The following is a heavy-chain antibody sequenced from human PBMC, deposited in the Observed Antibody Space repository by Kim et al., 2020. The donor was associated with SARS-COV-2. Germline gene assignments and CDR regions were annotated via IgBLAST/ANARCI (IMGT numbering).Heavy chain of an antibody. J-gene: IGHJ4*01. CDR3: ARDLAPPDSSGYYYFDY. V-gene: IGHV1-18*01. CDR2: ISAYNGNT. CDR1: GYTFTSYG. Sequence: ASVKVSCKASGYTFTSYGISWVRQAPGQGLEWMGWISAYNGNTNYAQKLQGRVTMTTDTSTSTAYMELRSLRSDDTAVYYCARDLAPPDSSGYYYFDYWGQEPWSPSPQ. D-gene: IGHD3-22*01.